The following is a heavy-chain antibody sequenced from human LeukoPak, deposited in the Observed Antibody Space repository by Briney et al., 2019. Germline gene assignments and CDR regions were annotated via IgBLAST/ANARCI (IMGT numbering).Heavy chain of an antibody. Sequence: SETLSLTCTVSGYSINSGHYWGWIRQPPGKRLEWIGSIHYSASAYYNPTLKSRGTISVDASKNQFSLHLTSVPAADPAVYYWARDLGYSGFDWAPWGQGTLVTVSS. CDR3: ARDLGYSGFDWAP. J-gene: IGHJ5*02. V-gene: IGHV4-38-2*02. D-gene: IGHD5-12*01. CDR1: GYSINSGHY. CDR2: IHYSASA.